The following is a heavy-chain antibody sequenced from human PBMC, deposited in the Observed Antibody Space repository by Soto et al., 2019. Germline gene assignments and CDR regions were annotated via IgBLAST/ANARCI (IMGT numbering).Heavy chain of an antibody. J-gene: IGHJ5*02. CDR1: GGTFSSYT. Sequence: QVQLVQSGAEVKKPGSSVKVSCKASGGTFSSYTISWVRQAPGQGLEWMGRIIPILGIANYAQKFQGRVTITADKSTSTAYMELSSLRSEDTAVYYCASSIVVVPAAIPGEGWFDPWGQGTLVTVSS. D-gene: IGHD2-2*02. V-gene: IGHV1-69*02. CDR2: IIPILGIA. CDR3: ASSIVVVPAAIPGEGWFDP.